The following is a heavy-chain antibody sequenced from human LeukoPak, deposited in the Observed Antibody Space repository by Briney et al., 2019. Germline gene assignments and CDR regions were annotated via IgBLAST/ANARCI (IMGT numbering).Heavy chain of an antibody. CDR2: INAGNGNT. CDR3: ARLYYDILAGYFRPYYYGMDV. Sequence: ASVKVSCKASGYTFTSYAMHWVRQAPGQRLEWMGWINAGNGNTKYSQKFQGRVTITRDTSASTAYMELSSLRSEDTAVYYCARLYYDILAGYFRPYYYGMDVWGQGTTVTVSS. V-gene: IGHV1-3*01. J-gene: IGHJ6*02. D-gene: IGHD3-9*01. CDR1: GYTFTSYA.